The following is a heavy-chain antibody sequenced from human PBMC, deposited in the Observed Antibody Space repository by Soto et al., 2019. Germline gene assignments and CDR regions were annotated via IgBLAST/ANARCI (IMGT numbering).Heavy chain of an antibody. CDR3: VKDSESSGYLTHLDY. Sequence: PGGSLRLSCLASGFTFDDYAIHLVRQTPGKGLEWVSGLTWNGEVLGYADSVKGRFTISRDNAKNSLYLEMDSLRPEDTALYYCVKDSESSGYLTHLDYWGQGTLVTVSS. CDR1: GFTFDDYA. D-gene: IGHD3-22*01. V-gene: IGHV3-9*01. CDR2: LTWNGEVL. J-gene: IGHJ4*02.